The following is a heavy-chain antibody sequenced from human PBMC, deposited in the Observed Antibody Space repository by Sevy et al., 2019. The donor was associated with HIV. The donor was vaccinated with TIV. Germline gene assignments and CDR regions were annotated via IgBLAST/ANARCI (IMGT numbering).Heavy chain of an antibody. CDR2: ISSDGLNR. D-gene: IGHD3-10*02. CDR3: TKESLRGTYIRGDFDH. J-gene: IGHJ4*02. Sequence: GGSLRLSCSAFGFTFQTFGMHWVRQSPGKGPEWLAVISSDGLNRNYADSVRGRFTISRDNSKNLLFLQMNSLVPNDTAVYFCTKESLRGTYIRGDFDHWGQGTLVTVSS. V-gene: IGHV3-30*18. CDR1: GFTFQTFG.